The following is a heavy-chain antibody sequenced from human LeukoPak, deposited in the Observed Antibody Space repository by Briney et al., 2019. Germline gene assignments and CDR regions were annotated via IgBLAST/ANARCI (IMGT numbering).Heavy chain of an antibody. CDR2: ISGSGGST. CDR1: GFTFSSYA. D-gene: IGHD3-3*01. V-gene: IGHV3-23*01. Sequence: GGSLRLSCAASGFTFSSYAMSWVRQAPGKGLEWVSAISGSGGSTYYADSVKGRFTISRDNSKNTLYLQMNSLRAEDTAVYYCAQGYDFWSGYGSYFDYWGQGTLVTVSS. CDR3: AQGYDFWSGYGSYFDY. J-gene: IGHJ4*02.